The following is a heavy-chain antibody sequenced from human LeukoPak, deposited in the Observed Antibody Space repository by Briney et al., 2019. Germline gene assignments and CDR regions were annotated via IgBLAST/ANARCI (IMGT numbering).Heavy chain of an antibody. CDR3: GKDLVPWFDP. J-gene: IGHJ5*02. Sequence: GASLRLSCAASGFTFSSYAMSWVRQAPGKGLEWVSAISANAVSTYYADSVKGRFTISRDNAKNTVFLQMNSLRAEDTAVYYCGKDLVPWFDPWGQGTLVTVSS. CDR1: GFTFSSYA. V-gene: IGHV3-23*01. D-gene: IGHD3-16*01. CDR2: ISANAVST.